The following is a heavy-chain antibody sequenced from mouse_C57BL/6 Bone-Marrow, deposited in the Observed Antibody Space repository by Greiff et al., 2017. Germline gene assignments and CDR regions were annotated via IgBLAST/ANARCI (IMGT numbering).Heavy chain of an antibody. Sequence: VQLQQSGAELVRPGASVKLSCTASGFNIKDDYMHWVKQRPEQGLEWIGWIDPENGDTEYASKFQGKATITADTSSNTAYLQLSSPTSEDTAVYYCTVYYSPYYFDYWGQGTTLTVSS. CDR2: IDPENGDT. CDR1: GFNIKDDY. J-gene: IGHJ2*01. V-gene: IGHV14-4*01. CDR3: TVYYSPYYFDY. D-gene: IGHD2-12*01.